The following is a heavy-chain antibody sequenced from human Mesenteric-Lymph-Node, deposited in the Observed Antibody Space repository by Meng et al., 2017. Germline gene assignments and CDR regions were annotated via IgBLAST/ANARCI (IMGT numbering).Heavy chain of an antibody. Sequence: GESLKISCAASGFTFSSYWMSWVRQAPGKGLEWVANIKQDGSEKYYVDSVKGRFTISRDNAKNSLYLQMNSLRAEDTAVYYCASLRRRKLYFDYWGQGTLVTVSS. V-gene: IGHV3-7*03. J-gene: IGHJ4*02. CDR1: GFTFSSYW. CDR2: IKQDGSEK. CDR3: ASLRRRKLYFDY. D-gene: IGHD1-1*01.